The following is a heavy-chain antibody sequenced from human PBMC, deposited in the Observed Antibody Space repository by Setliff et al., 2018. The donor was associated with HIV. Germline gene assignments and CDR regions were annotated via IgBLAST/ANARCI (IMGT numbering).Heavy chain of an antibody. CDR3: ARAFCSSASCYGGGDAFDI. J-gene: IGHJ3*02. V-gene: IGHV4-31*03. CDR1: GGSISSGGYY. D-gene: IGHD2-2*01. CDR2: IYYSGNT. Sequence: KTSETLSLTCTVSGGSISSGGYYWSWIRQHPGRGLEWIGYIYYSGNTYYNPSLKSRLTISVDTSKNHFSLKLSSVTAADTAVYYCARAFCSSASCYGGGDAFDIWGQGIMVTVSS.